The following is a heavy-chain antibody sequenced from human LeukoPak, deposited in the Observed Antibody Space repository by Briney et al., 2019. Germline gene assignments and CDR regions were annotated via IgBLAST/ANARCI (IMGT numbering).Heavy chain of an antibody. CDR2: IYTSGST. CDR3: ARIDFWSGFDY. J-gene: IGHJ4*02. D-gene: IGHD3-3*01. V-gene: IGHV4-61*02. Sequence: SETLSLTCTVSGGSISSGSYYWSWIRQPAGKGLEWIGRIYTSGSTNYNPSLKSRVSISVDTSKNQFSLKLSSVTAADTAVYYCARIDFWSGFDYWGQGTLVTVSS. CDR1: GGSISSGSYY.